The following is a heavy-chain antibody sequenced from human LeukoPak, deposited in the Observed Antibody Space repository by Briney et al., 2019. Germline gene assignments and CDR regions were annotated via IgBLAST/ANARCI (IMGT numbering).Heavy chain of an antibody. CDR2: IKQDGSEK. CDR3: ARDASNAFDI. CDR1: GLTFSSYW. V-gene: IGHV3-7*01. J-gene: IGHJ3*02. Sequence: GGSLRLSCAASGLTFSSYWMSWVRQAPGKGPEWVANIKQDGSEKYYVDSVKGRFTISRDNAKNSLYLQMNSLRAEDTAVYYCARDASNAFDIWGQGTMVTVSS.